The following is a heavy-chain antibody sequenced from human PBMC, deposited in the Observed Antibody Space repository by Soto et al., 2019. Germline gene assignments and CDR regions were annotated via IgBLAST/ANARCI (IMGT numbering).Heavy chain of an antibody. CDR2: ISGTGGSA. CDR3: EKTYNFDY. D-gene: IGHD4-4*01. V-gene: IGHV3-23*01. Sequence: GGSLRLSCAASVFSFSTYAMNWVRQAPGKGLEWVSTISGTGGSAYYADSVKGRFTISRDNSNNTLYLQMNSLRVEDTAIYYCEKTYNFDYWGQGTMVTVSS. J-gene: IGHJ4*02. CDR1: VFSFSTYA.